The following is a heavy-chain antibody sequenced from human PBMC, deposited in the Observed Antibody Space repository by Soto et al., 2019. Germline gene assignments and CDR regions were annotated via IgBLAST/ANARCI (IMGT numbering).Heavy chain of an antibody. CDR1: GGSFSGYY. CDR2: INHSGST. J-gene: IGHJ4*02. Sequence: SETLSLSCAVYGGSFSGYYWSWIRQPPGKGLEWIGEINHSGSTNYNPSLKSRVTISVDTSKNQFSLKLSSVTAADTAVYYCARVIAAAGIDYWGQGTLVTVSS. V-gene: IGHV4-34*01. CDR3: ARVIAAAGIDY. D-gene: IGHD6-13*01.